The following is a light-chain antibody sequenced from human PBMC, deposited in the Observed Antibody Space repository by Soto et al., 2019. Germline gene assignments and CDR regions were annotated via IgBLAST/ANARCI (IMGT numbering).Light chain of an antibody. CDR3: QQYGSSGT. CDR1: QSVSNNY. Sequence: EIVLTQSPGTLSLSPGERATLSCRASQSVSNNYLAWYQQKPGQAPRLLIYGVSNRATGIPDRFSGSGSGTDFTLTISXLEPEDFAVYYCQQYGSSGTFGQGTKVDIK. J-gene: IGKJ1*01. CDR2: GVS. V-gene: IGKV3-20*01.